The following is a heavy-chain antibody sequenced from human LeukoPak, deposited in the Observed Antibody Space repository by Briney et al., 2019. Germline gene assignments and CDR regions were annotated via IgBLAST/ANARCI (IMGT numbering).Heavy chain of an antibody. CDR2: IYPGDSDA. CDR1: GYNFTTYW. J-gene: IGHJ3*02. CDR3: ARKWGKDAFDI. Sequence: GESLKISCKGSGYNFTTYWIGWVRQMPGKGLEWMGIIYPGDSDARYSPSFQGQVTISADKSISTAYLQCSSLKASDTAMYYCARKWGKDAFDIWGQGTMVTVSS. V-gene: IGHV5-51*01. D-gene: IGHD3-16*01.